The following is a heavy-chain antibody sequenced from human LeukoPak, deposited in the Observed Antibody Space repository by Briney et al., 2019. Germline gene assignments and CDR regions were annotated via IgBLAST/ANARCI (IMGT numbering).Heavy chain of an antibody. CDR3: ARGRLRWELSWGNAFDI. V-gene: IGHV4-39*01. Sequence: SETLSLTCIVSGGSISSSSYYWGWVRQPPGKGLEWIGSMYYSGSTHYNPSLKSRVTISVDTSKNQFSLKLRSVTATDTAVYYCARGRLRWELSWGNAFDIWGQGTMVTVSS. CDR1: GGSISSSSYY. D-gene: IGHD1-26*01. CDR2: MYYSGST. J-gene: IGHJ3*02.